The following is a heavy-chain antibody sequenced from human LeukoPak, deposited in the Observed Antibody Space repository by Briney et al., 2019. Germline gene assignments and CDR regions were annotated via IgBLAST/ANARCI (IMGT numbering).Heavy chain of an antibody. D-gene: IGHD3/OR15-3a*01. CDR1: GYTFTSYY. J-gene: IGHJ4*02. CDR3: ARVPLDWAPFDY. CDR2: INCGGGSP. Sequence: ASLKVSCKASGYTFTSYYLHWVRQTPGQGLEWMGIINCGGGSPTYSQNFQGRVTVTKDTSTSTVYMELSSLTLDDTAVYYCARVPLDWAPFDYWGQRTALTVSS. V-gene: IGHV1-46*01.